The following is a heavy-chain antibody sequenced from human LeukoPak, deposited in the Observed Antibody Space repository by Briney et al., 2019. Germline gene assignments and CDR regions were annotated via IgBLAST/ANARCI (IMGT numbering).Heavy chain of an antibody. CDR3: VRDLGSGSYPYYYYYGMDV. D-gene: IGHD3-10*01. V-gene: IGHV3-53*01. CDR1: GFTVSSNY. Sequence: GGSLRLSCAASGFTVSSNYMSWVRQAPGKGLEWVSVIYSGGTTYYADSVKGRFTISRDNSNNTLYLQMNSLRAEDTAVYYCVRDLGSGSYPYYYYYGMDVWGQGTTVTVSS. J-gene: IGHJ6*02. CDR2: IYSGGTT.